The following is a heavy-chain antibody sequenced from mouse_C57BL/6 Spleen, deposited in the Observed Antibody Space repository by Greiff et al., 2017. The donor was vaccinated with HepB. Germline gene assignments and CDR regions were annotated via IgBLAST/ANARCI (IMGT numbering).Heavy chain of an antibody. V-gene: IGHV5-17*01. CDR3: ASYGNYGFAY. Sequence: EVKLMESGGGLVKPGGSLKLSCAASGFTFSDYGLHWVRQAPEKGLEWVAYISSGSSTIYYADTVTGRFTISRDNAKNTLFLQMTSLRSEDTAMYYCASYGNYGFAYWGQGTLVTVSA. CDR2: ISSGSSTI. J-gene: IGHJ3*01. CDR1: GFTFSDYG. D-gene: IGHD2-1*01.